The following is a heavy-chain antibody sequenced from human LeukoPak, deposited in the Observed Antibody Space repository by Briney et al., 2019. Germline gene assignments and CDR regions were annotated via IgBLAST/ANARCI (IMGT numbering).Heavy chain of an antibody. CDR1: GYTFTSYD. D-gene: IGHD1-26*01. J-gene: IGHJ6*02. V-gene: IGHV1-8*01. Sequence: GASVKVSCKASGYTFTSYDINCVRQATGQGLEWMGWMNPNSGNTGYAQKFQGRVTMTRNTSISTAYMELSSLRSEDTVVYYCATGSFSGASLEYYYYGMDVWGQGTTVTASS. CDR2: MNPNSGNT. CDR3: ATGSFSGASLEYYYYGMDV.